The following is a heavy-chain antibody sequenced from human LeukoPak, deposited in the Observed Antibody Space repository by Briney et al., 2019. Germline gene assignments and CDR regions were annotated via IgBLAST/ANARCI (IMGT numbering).Heavy chain of an antibody. CDR2: IYYSGST. CDR1: GGSISSGDYY. CDR3: ARDGGRYCSSTSCPGPSHWFDP. J-gene: IGHJ5*02. D-gene: IGHD2-2*01. V-gene: IGHV4-30-4*08. Sequence: SETLSLTCTVSGGSISSGDYYWSWIRQPPGKGLEWIGYIYYSGSTYYNPSLKRRVTISVDTSKNQFSLKLSSVTAADTAVYYCARDGGRYCSSTSCPGPSHWFDPWGQGTLVTVSS.